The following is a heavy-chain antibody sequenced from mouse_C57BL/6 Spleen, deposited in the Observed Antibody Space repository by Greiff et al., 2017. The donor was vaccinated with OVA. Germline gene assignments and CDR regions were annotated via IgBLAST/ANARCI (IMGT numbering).Heavy chain of an antibody. Sequence: VQLQQPGTELVKPGASVKLSCKASGYTFTSYWMHWVKQRPGQGLEWIGNINPSNGGTNYNEKFKSKATLTVDKSSSTAYMQLSSLTSENSAVYYCARGYYGSSYRYFDVWGTGTTVTVSS. CDR1: GYTFTSYW. CDR2: INPSNGGT. CDR3: ARGYYGSSYRYFDV. V-gene: IGHV1-53*01. J-gene: IGHJ1*03. D-gene: IGHD1-1*01.